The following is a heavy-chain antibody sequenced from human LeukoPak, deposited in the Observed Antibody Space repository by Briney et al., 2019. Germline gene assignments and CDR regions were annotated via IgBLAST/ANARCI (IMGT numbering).Heavy chain of an antibody. Sequence: SETLSLTCTVSGGSISSYFWTWIRQSAGKGLEWIGRIYTSGITNYNPSLKSRLTMSVDTSKNQFSLNLSSVTAVDTAVYYCARECSSSCPRGLDVWGQGTTVTVSS. D-gene: IGHD2-2*01. CDR1: GGSISSYF. J-gene: IGHJ6*02. CDR2: IYTSGIT. CDR3: ARECSSSCPRGLDV. V-gene: IGHV4-4*07.